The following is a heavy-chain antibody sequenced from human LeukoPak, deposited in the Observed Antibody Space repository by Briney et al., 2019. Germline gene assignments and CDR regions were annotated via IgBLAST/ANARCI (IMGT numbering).Heavy chain of an antibody. D-gene: IGHD1-20*01. Sequence: PGGSLRLSCAASGFTFSSYSMNWVRQAPGKGLEWVSSISSSSSYIYYADSVKGRFTISRDNAKNSLYLQMNSLRAEDTAVYYCARDINLFGPRPDYWGQGTLVTVSS. CDR1: GFTFSSYS. V-gene: IGHV3-21*01. CDR2: ISSSSSYI. CDR3: ARDINLFGPRPDY. J-gene: IGHJ4*02.